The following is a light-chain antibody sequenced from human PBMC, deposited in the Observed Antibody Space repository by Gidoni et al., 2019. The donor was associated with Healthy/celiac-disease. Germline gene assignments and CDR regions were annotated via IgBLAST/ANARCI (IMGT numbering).Light chain of an antibody. Sequence: DIQMPHSPSSLSASLGDRFTITCQASQDISNYLNWYQQKPGKATKLLIYDASNLETGGPSRFRGSGSGTDFTFTISSMQAEDIATYYCQQYDNHLWITFGQGTRLEIK. CDR3: QQYDNHLWIT. J-gene: IGKJ5*01. CDR1: QDISNY. V-gene: IGKV1-33*01. CDR2: DAS.